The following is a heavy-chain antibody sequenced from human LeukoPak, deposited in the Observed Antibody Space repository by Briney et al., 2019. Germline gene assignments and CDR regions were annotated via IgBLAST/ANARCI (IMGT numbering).Heavy chain of an antibody. CDR2: ISSSGSNI. D-gene: IGHD1-26*01. Sequence: GGSLRLSCAASGFIFSDYYMSWLRQAPGKGLEWVSYISSSGSNIYYADSVKGRFTISRDNAKNSLYLQMNSLRVEDTPVYYCARDSDMARFDYWGQGTLVTVSS. V-gene: IGHV3-11*04. J-gene: IGHJ4*02. CDR1: GFIFSDYY. CDR3: ARDSDMARFDY.